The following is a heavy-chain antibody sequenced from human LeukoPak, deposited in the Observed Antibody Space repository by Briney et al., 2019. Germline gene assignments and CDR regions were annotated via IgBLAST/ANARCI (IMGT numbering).Heavy chain of an antibody. CDR1: GGSFSGYY. V-gene: IGHV4-59*01. CDR3: ARVRRFSGYYNVYFDY. CDR2: INYSGST. D-gene: IGHD3-3*01. Sequence: SETLSLTCAVYGGSFSGYYWSWIRQPPGKGLEWIGYINYSGSTNYNPSLKSRVTVSVDSSNNQLSLKLRSVTAADTAVYYCARVRRFSGYYNVYFDYWGQGTLVTVSS. J-gene: IGHJ4*02.